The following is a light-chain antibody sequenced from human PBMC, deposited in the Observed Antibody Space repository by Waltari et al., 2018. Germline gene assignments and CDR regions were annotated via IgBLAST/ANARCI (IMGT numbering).Light chain of an antibody. CDR2: DDS. CDR3: QVWDTSSNLHVV. CDR1: NIGSKR. Sequence: SYVLTQPPSVSVAPGKTARITCGGNNIGSKRVPWYQQKPGQAPVLVVYDDSDRPSGIPERFSGSNSGNTATLTISRVEAGDEADYYCQVWDTSSNLHVVFGGGAKLTVL. V-gene: IGLV3-21*03. J-gene: IGLJ2*01.